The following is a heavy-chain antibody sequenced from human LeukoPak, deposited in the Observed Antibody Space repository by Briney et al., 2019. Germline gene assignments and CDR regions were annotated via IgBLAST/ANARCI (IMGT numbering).Heavy chain of an antibody. D-gene: IGHD6-13*01. CDR1: GGSISSYY. V-gene: IGHV4-59*08. Sequence: PSETLSLTCTVSGGSISSYYWSWIRQPPGKGLEWIGYIYYSGSTNYNPSLKSRVTISVDTSKNQFSLKLSSVTAADTAVYYCARGDIAAAGTIPGYWGQGTLVTVSS. CDR2: IYYSGST. J-gene: IGHJ4*02. CDR3: ARGDIAAAGTIPGY.